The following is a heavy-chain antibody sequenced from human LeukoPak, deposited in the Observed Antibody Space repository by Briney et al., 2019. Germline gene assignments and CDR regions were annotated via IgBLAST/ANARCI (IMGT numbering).Heavy chain of an antibody. D-gene: IGHD2-2*01. J-gene: IGHJ5*02. CDR3: ARAKEIVVVPAAEFDP. CDR1: GYTFTSYG. CDR2: ISAYNGNT. V-gene: IGHV1-18*01. Sequence: GASVKVSCKASGYTFTSYGISWVRQAPGQGLEWMGWISAYNGNTNYAQKLQGRVTMTTDTSTSTAYMELRSLRSDDTAAYYCARAKEIVVVPAAEFDPWGQGTLVTVSS.